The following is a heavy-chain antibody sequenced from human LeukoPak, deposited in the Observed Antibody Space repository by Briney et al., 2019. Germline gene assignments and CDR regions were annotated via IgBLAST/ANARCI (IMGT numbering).Heavy chain of an antibody. CDR1: GFTFSSYW. V-gene: IGHV3-74*01. CDR2: INSDGSST. D-gene: IGHD2-2*01. CDR3: ARIPYCSSTNCYPSDY. J-gene: IGHJ4*02. Sequence: GGSLRLSYAASGFTFSSYWMHWVRQAPGKGLVWVSRINSDGSSTSYADSVKGRFTISRDNAKNTLYLQMNSLRAEDTAVYYCARIPYCSSTNCYPSDYWGQGTLVTVSS.